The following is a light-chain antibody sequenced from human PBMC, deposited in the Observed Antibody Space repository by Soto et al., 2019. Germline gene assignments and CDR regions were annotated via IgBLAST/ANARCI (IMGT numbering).Light chain of an antibody. J-gene: IGKJ1*01. Sequence: EIVLTQSPATLSLSPGERATLSCRASQSVSNNYLAWYQQKPGQAPRLLIYGASSRAIGIPDRFSGSGSGTDFTLTISRLEPEDFAIYFCQQYYHWRTFGQGTKVDIK. CDR1: QSVSNNY. V-gene: IGKV3-20*01. CDR2: GAS. CDR3: QQYYHWRT.